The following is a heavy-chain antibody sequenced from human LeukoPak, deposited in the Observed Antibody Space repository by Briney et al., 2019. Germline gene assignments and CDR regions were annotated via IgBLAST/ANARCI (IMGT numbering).Heavy chain of an antibody. CDR2: IYPGDSDT. J-gene: IGHJ6*02. CDR3: ARRGYCSSTSCTGMDV. Sequence: GESLEISCKGSGYIFTNFWIGWVRQMPGKGLEWMGIIYPGDSDTRYSPSFQGQVTISADKSISTAYLQWSSLKASDTAMYYCARRGYCSSTSCTGMDVWGQGTTVTVSS. D-gene: IGHD2-2*01. V-gene: IGHV5-51*01. CDR1: GYIFTNFW.